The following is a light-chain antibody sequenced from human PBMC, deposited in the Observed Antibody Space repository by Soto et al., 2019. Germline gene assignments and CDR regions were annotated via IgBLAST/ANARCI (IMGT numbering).Light chain of an antibody. CDR1: QSLLPSANNKNY. CDR2: WAS. Sequence: DIVLTQSPDSLTVSLGERATINCKSSQSLLPSANNKNYLAWFQQRPGQPPKVLISWASTRESGVPDRFGGSGSGTDFTLTISSLQAEDVAVYYCQQYYGGPITFGQGTRLEIK. CDR3: QQYYGGPIT. V-gene: IGKV4-1*01. J-gene: IGKJ5*01.